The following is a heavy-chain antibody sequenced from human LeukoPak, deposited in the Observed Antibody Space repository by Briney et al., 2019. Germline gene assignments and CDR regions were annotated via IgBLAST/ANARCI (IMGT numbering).Heavy chain of an antibody. J-gene: IGHJ6*02. CDR2: IYYSGST. Sequence: PSETLSLTCTVSGGSMTSYYWTWIRQPPGKGLEWLGYIYYSGSTNYNPSLKSRVTISVDTSKNQFSLKLNSVTAADTAVYYCARHSARLYGMDVWGQGTTVTVSS. V-gene: IGHV4-59*08. CDR1: GGSMTSYY. CDR3: ARHSARLYGMDV.